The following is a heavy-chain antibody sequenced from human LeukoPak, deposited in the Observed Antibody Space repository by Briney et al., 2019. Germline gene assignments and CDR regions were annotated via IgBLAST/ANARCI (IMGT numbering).Heavy chain of an antibody. J-gene: IGHJ6*03. V-gene: IGHV1-2*02. CDR1: GYTFTGYS. D-gene: IGHD2-2*01. Sequence: ASVKVSCKASGYTFTGYSMHWVRQAPGQGLEWLGWINPKSGGTNYARKFQGRVTMTRDTSISTAYMELSRLRSDDTAVYYCARVEDCSSTSCQYYYYMDVWGKGTTVTVSS. CDR2: INPKSGGT. CDR3: ARVEDCSSTSCQYYYYMDV.